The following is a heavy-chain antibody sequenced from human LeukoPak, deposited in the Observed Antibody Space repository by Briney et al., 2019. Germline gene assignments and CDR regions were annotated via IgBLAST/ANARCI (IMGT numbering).Heavy chain of an antibody. Sequence: SETLSLTCAIYGGSFSDYPWTWIRQPPGKGLEWIGQIKHGGGTKYNPSLNSRVTMSLDTSKNQFSLKMTSVTAADTATYYCARGAPGYWVQGTLVTVSS. CDR3: ARGAPGY. J-gene: IGHJ4*02. V-gene: IGHV4-34*01. CDR1: GGSFSDYP. CDR2: IKHGGGT.